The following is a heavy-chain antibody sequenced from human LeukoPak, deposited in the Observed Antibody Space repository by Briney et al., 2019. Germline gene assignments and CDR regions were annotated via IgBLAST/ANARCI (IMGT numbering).Heavy chain of an antibody. CDR1: GFPFSNSW. V-gene: IGHV3-7*03. CDR3: AGGNAMDV. CDR2: IKKDGSGI. J-gene: IGHJ6*04. Sequence: GGSLRLSGAVSGFPFSNSWMYWVRQAPGKGLEGVANIKKDGSGISYVESVKGRFIISRDNSRNSLYLQMNSLKVEDTAVYFCAGGNAMDVWGKGTAVTVYS.